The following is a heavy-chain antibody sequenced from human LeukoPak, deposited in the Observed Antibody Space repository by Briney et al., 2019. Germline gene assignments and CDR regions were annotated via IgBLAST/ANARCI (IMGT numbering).Heavy chain of an antibody. D-gene: IGHD3-22*01. CDR2: ISGSGGGT. CDR3: ARDFGFSPSSGYSFDY. J-gene: IGHJ4*02. CDR1: GFAFNKYA. Sequence: PGGSLRLSCAASGFAFNKYAMSWVRQAPEKGLEWVSTISGSGGGTYYADSVKGRFTISRDDSKNTLYLQMNSLRADDTAVYYCARDFGFSPSSGYSFDYWGQGTLVTVSS. V-gene: IGHV3-23*01.